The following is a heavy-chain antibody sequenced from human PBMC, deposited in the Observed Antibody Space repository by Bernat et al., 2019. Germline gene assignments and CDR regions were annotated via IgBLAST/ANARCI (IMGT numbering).Heavy chain of an antibody. D-gene: IGHD2-21*02. CDR1: GFTVTNNH. CDR2: IDGGGTT. J-gene: IGHJ4*02. Sequence: QVVESGGGLVQPGGSLRLTCEAAGFTVTNNHMAWVRQAPAKWLEWVSGIDGGGTTHYVNFVKGRFTISRDNARNMLSLQMNSLRADDTALYYCMGYGGHSVWGQGTQVIVSS. V-gene: IGHV3-66*01. CDR3: MGYGGHSV.